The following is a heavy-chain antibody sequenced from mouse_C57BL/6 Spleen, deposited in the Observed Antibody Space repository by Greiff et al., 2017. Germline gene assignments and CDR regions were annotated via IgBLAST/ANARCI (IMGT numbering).Heavy chain of an antibody. D-gene: IGHD1-1*01. V-gene: IGHV5-4*01. CDR2: ISDGGSYT. CDR1: GFTFSSYA. J-gene: IGHJ2*01. Sequence: EVMLVESGGGLVKPGGSLKLSCAASGFTFSSYAMSWVRQTPEKRLAWVATISDGGSYTYYPDNVKGRFTISRDNAKNNLYLQMSHLKSEDTAMYYCARDLSLGYWGQGTTLTVSS. CDR3: ARDLSLGY.